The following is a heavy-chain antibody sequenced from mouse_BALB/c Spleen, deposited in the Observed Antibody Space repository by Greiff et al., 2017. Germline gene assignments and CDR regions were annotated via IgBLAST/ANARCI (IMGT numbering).Heavy chain of an antibody. CDR2: ISYSGST. Sequence: EVKLMESGPSLVKPSQTLSLTCSVTGDSITSGYWNWIRKFPGNKLEYMGYISYSGSTYYNPSLKSRISITRDTSKNQYYLQLNSVTTEDTATYYCARYDYDEGYAMDYWGQGTSVTVSS. CDR3: ARYDYDEGYAMDY. D-gene: IGHD2-4*01. V-gene: IGHV3-8*02. CDR1: GDSITSGY. J-gene: IGHJ4*01.